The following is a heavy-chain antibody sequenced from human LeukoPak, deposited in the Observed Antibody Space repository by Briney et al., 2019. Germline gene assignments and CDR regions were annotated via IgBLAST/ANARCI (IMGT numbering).Heavy chain of an antibody. CDR3: AKWGYCSSTSCHPYYYYMDV. J-gene: IGHJ6*03. CDR1: GFTFSSYA. D-gene: IGHD2-2*01. CDR2: VSGSGGST. Sequence: GGSLRLSCAASGFTFSSYAMSWVRQAPGKGLEWVSAVSGSGGSTYYADSVKGRFTISRDNSKNTLYLQMNSLRAEDTAVYYCAKWGYCSSTSCHPYYYYMDVWGKGTTVTVSS. V-gene: IGHV3-23*01.